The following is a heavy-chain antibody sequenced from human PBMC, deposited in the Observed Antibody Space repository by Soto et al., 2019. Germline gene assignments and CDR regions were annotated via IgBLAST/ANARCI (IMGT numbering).Heavy chain of an antibody. V-gene: IGHV3-33*01. CDR2: ILYDGSEK. D-gene: IGHD6-19*01. Sequence: QVQLVESGGGVVQPGRSLRLSCVASGFMFDIYGMHWVRQAPGKGLEWVAIILYDGSEKYHADSVKGRFTISRDNSKNTLYLQMNSLRAEDTALYYCAREPGRIAVAGFDYWGQGTLVTVSS. CDR3: AREPGRIAVAGFDY. CDR1: GFMFDIYG. J-gene: IGHJ4*02.